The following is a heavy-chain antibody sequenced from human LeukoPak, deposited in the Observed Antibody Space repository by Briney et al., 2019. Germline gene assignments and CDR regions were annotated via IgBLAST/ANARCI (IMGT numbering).Heavy chain of an antibody. D-gene: IGHD3-22*01. J-gene: IGHJ6*03. CDR1: GYTFTSYD. CDR2: MNPNSGNT. V-gene: IGHV1-8*01. CDR3: ARGRRHSSGYYYYYYYYMDV. Sequence: GASVKVSCKASGYTFTSYDINWVRQATGQGLEWVGWMNPNSGNTGYAQKFQGRVAMTRNTSISTAYMELSSLRSEDTAVYYCARGRRHSSGYYYYYYYYMDVWGKGTTVTISS.